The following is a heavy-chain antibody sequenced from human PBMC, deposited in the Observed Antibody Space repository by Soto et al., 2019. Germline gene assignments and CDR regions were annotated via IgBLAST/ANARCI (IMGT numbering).Heavy chain of an antibody. J-gene: IGHJ5*02. D-gene: IGHD5-18*01. Sequence: QVQLVQSGAEVKKPGSSVTVSCKASGGTFSSYAISWVRQAPGQGLEWMGGIIPIFGTANYPQKFQGRVTITADESTSTAYMELSSLRSEDTAVHYCATTTGGYSYGLYDPWGQGTLVTVSS. CDR1: GGTFSSYA. V-gene: IGHV1-69*01. CDR2: IIPIFGTA. CDR3: ATTTGGYSYGLYDP.